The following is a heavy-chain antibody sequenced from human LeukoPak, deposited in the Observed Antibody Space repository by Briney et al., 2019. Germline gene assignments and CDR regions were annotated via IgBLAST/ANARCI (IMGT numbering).Heavy chain of an antibody. V-gene: IGHV3-21*01. D-gene: IGHD1-26*01. Sequence: SGGSLRLSCAASGFTFSSNSMSWVRQAPGKGLEWVSSISSSSSYIYYADSVKGLFTISRDNAKNSLYLQINSLRAEDTAVYYCARVRSVSYRKADFDYWAQGTLVTVSS. CDR1: GFTFSSNS. J-gene: IGHJ4*02. CDR3: ARVRSVSYRKADFDY. CDR2: ISSSSSYI.